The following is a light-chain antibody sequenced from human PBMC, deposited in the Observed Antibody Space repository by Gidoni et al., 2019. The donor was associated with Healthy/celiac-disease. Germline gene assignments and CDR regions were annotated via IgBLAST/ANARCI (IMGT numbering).Light chain of an antibody. CDR1: QSVSSN. CDR3: QQYNNWLSLT. Sequence: EIVMTQSLATLSVSPGERAILSCRASQSVSSNLAWYQQKPGQAPRLLIYGASTRATGIPARFSGSGSGTEFTLTISSLQSEDFAVYYCQQYNNWLSLTFGGGTKVEIK. CDR2: GAS. V-gene: IGKV3-15*01. J-gene: IGKJ4*01.